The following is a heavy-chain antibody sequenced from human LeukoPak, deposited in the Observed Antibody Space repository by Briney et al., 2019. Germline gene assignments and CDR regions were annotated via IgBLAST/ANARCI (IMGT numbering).Heavy chain of an antibody. Sequence: SETLSLTCTVSGGSISSYYWSWIRQPPGEGLEWIACISYSGSTKYNPSLKSRVTISVDTSKNQLSLKLSSVTAADTAVYYCATWAAAGSGYWGQGTLVTVSS. D-gene: IGHD6-13*01. CDR1: GGSISSYY. V-gene: IGHV4-59*01. CDR2: ISYSGST. CDR3: ATWAAAGSGY. J-gene: IGHJ4*02.